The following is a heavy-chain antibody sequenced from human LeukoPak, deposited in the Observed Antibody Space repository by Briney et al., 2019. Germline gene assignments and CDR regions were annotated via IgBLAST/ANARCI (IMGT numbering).Heavy chain of an antibody. Sequence: PGGSLRLSCAASGFTFSSYAMSWVRQAPGKGLEWVSAISGSGGSTYYADSVKGRFTISRDNSKNTLYPQMNSLRAEDTAVYYCARISSSWYYFDYWGQGTLVTVSS. CDR3: ARISSSWYYFDY. D-gene: IGHD6-13*01. CDR1: GFTFSSYA. CDR2: ISGSGGST. V-gene: IGHV3-23*01. J-gene: IGHJ4*02.